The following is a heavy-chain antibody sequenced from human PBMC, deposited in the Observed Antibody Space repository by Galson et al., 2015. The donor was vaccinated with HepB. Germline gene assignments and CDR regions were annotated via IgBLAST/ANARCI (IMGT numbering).Heavy chain of an antibody. J-gene: IGHJ6*02. CDR3: ARAAHCSTTSCYNYSYYYAMDV. V-gene: IGHV3-21*01. D-gene: IGHD2-2*01. CDR1: GFNLSDYR. Sequence: SLRLSCAVSGFNLSDYRMNWVRQAPGKGLEWVSSIASSVTYMYYADSVRGRFTISRDNSRNTLYLQMNSLRADDAAVYYCARAAHCSTTSCYNYSYYYAMDVWGQGTTVTVSS. CDR2: IASSVTYM.